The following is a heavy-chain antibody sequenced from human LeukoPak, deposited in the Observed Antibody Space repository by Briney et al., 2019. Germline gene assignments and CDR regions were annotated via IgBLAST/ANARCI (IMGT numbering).Heavy chain of an antibody. CDR2: IYYSGST. CDR3: ARGGDFWSGYYNLYFDY. J-gene: IGHJ4*02. D-gene: IGHD3-3*01. Sequence: PSETLSLTCTVSGGSISSYYWSWIRQPLGKGLEWIGYIYYSGSTNYNPSLKSRVTISVDTSKNQFSLKLSSVTAADTAVYYCARGGDFWSGYYNLYFDYWGQGTLVTVSS. V-gene: IGHV4-59*01. CDR1: GGSISSYY.